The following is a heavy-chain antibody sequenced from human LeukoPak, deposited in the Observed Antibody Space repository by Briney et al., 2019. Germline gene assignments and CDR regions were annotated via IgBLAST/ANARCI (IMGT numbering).Heavy chain of an antibody. J-gene: IGHJ6*02. D-gene: IGHD3-10*01. CDR1: GGSISSSSYY. V-gene: IGHV4-39*07. CDR3: ARRLARITTHGMDV. CDR2: IYYSGST. Sequence: SETLSLTCTVSGGSISSSSYYWGWIRQPPGKGLEWIGSIYYSGSTYYNPSLKSRVTISVDTSKNQFSLKLSSVTAADTAVYYCARRLARITTHGMDVWGQGTTVTVSS.